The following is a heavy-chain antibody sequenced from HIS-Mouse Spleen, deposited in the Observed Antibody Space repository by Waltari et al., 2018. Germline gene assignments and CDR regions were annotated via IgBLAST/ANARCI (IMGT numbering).Heavy chain of an antibody. V-gene: IGHV1-18*01. D-gene: IGHD3-3*01. CDR3: ARDGRLFGVVLGRWFDP. CDR1: GYTFPSYG. J-gene: IGHJ5*02. Sequence: QVQLVQSGAEVKKPGASVKVSCKASGYTFPSYGISWVRPAPGQGLEGMGWISAYNGNTNYAQKLQGRVTMTTDTSTSTAYMELRSLRSDDTAVYYCARDGRLFGVVLGRWFDPWGQGTLVTVSS. CDR2: ISAYNGNT.